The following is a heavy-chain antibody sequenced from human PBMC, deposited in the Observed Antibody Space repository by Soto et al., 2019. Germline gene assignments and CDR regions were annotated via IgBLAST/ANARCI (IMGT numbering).Heavy chain of an antibody. Sequence: GESLKISCKGSGYSFTSYWIGWARQMPGKGLEWMGIIYPGDSDTRYSPSFQGQVTISADKSISTAYLQWSSLKASDTAMYYCARPLEYSSSEDAFDIWGQGTMVTVSS. CDR2: IYPGDSDT. CDR3: ARPLEYSSSEDAFDI. D-gene: IGHD6-6*01. CDR1: GYSFTSYW. J-gene: IGHJ3*02. V-gene: IGHV5-51*01.